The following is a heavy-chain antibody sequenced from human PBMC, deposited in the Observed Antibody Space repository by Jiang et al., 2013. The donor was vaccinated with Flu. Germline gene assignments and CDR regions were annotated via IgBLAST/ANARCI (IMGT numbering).Heavy chain of an antibody. CDR3: ARHLTWAFDY. CDR1: GSSFSSYY. V-gene: IGHV4-59*08. Sequence: LLKPSETLSLTCTVSGSSFSSYYWSWIRQPPGKGLEWIGEIHYSGSTSYNPSLKSRVTISVDTSKNQFSLKLNSMTAADTAVYYCARHLTWAFDYWGQGTLVTVSS. D-gene: IGHD4/OR15-4a*01. J-gene: IGHJ4*02. CDR2: IHYSGST.